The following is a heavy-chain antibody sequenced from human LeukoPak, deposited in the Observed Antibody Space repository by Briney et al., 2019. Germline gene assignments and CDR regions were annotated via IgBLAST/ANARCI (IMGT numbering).Heavy chain of an antibody. Sequence: SETLPLTCTVSGGSISSYYWSWIRQPPGKGLEWIGYIYYSGSTNYNPSLKSRVTISVDTSKNQFSLKLSSVTAADTAVYYCARDRGRLGYCSGGSCYNWFDPWGQGTLVTVSS. V-gene: IGHV4-59*01. J-gene: IGHJ5*02. D-gene: IGHD2-15*01. CDR1: GGSISSYY. CDR3: ARDRGRLGYCSGGSCYNWFDP. CDR2: IYYSGST.